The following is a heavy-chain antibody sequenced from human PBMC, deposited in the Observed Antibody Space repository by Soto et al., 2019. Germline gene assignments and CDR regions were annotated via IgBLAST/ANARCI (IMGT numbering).Heavy chain of an antibody. D-gene: IGHD3-10*01. Sequence: EVQLVESGGGLVQPGGSLRLSCAPSEFTSVSYAINWVGQPPGKGLEGVSYISSISSTIYYADSVKGRFTISRDNAKNSLYLQMNSLRDEDTAVYYCAREGGSYNWFDPWGQGTLVTVSS. V-gene: IGHV3-48*02. CDR3: AREGGSYNWFDP. CDR1: EFTSVSYA. CDR2: ISSISSTI. J-gene: IGHJ5*02.